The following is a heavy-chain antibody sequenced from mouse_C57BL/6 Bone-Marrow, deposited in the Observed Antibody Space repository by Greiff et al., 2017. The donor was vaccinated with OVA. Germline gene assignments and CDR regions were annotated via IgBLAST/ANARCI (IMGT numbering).Heavy chain of an antibody. CDR3: ARSSYYYSYYFDY. J-gene: IGHJ2*01. CDR2: IWTGGGT. D-gene: IGHD1-1*01. Sequence: VQVVESGPGLVAPSQSLSITCTVSGFSLTSYAISWVRQPPGKGLEWLGVIWTGGGTNYNSALKSRLSISKDNSKSQVFLKMNSLQTDDTARYYCARSSYYYSYYFDYWGQGTTLTVSS. V-gene: IGHV2-9-1*01. CDR1: GFSLTSYA.